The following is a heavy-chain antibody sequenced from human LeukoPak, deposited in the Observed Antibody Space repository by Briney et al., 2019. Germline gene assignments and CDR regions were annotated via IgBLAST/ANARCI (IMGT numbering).Heavy chain of an antibody. J-gene: IGHJ4*01. CDR2: ISSAGTT. D-gene: IGHD6-13*01. CDR3: ARDLEAANTYYFDY. V-gene: IGHV3-66*01. CDR1: GFTVSSSY. Sequence: GGSLRLSCTTSGFTVSSSYMSWVRQAQGKGLEWVSIISSAGTTYYADSVKGRFTISRDNSKNTVYLQVNSLRDEDTAVYYCARDLEAANTYYFDYWGHGTIVTVSS.